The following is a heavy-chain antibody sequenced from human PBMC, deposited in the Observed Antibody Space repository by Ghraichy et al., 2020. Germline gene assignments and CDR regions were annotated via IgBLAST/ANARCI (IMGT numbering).Heavy chain of an antibody. J-gene: IGHJ6*03. CDR2: IIPIFGTA. CDR3: AGGSYYPTYYYYMDV. Sequence: SVKVSCKASGGTFSSYAISWVRQAPGQGLEWMGGIIPIFGTANYAQKFQGRVTITADESTSTAYMELSSLRSEDTAVYYCAGGSYYPTYYYYMDVWGKGTTVTVSS. D-gene: IGHD1-26*01. CDR1: GGTFSSYA. V-gene: IGHV1-69*13.